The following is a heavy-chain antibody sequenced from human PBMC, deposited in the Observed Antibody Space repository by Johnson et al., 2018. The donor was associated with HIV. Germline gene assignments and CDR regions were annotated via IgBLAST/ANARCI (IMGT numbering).Heavy chain of an antibody. V-gene: IGHV3-30-3*01. CDR1: GFTFSNYA. Sequence: QVQLVESGGGVVQPGRSLRLSCAASGFTFSNYAMHWVRQVLGKGLEWVAIISFDGSNEYYADSVKGRFTISRDNFKNTLFLQMNSLRVEDTAVYYCARERASSAFDIWGQGTMVTVSS. J-gene: IGHJ3*02. CDR3: ARERASSAFDI. CDR2: ISFDGSNE.